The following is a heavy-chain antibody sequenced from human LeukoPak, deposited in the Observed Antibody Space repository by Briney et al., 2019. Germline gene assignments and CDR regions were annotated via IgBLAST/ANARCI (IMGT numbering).Heavy chain of an antibody. CDR3: ARGDDWNGVGH. J-gene: IGHJ5*02. Sequence: GGSLRLSCAASGFTFSSYSMNWVRQAPGKGLEWVSYISSSSSTIYYADSVKGRFTISRDNAKNSLYLQMNSLRAEDTAVYYCARGDDWNGVGHWGQGTLVTVSS. CDR2: ISSSSSTI. CDR1: GFTFSSYS. D-gene: IGHD2-21*02. V-gene: IGHV3-48*04.